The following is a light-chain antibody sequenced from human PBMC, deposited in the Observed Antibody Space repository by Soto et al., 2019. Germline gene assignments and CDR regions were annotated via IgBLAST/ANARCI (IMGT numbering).Light chain of an antibody. CDR2: EVS. CDR3: SSYTTSTVVV. Sequence: QSALTQPASVSGSPGQSITISCTGTSSDIGAYNYVSWYQQRPGEAPKVMIYEVSDRPSGVSNRFSGSKSGNTASLTISGLQAEDEADYYCSSYTTSTVVVFGGGTQLTVL. CDR1: SSDIGAYNY. J-gene: IGLJ2*01. V-gene: IGLV2-14*01.